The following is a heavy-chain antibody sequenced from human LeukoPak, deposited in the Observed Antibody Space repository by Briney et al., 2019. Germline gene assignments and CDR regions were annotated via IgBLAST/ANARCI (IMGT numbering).Heavy chain of an antibody. V-gene: IGHV1-2*02. D-gene: IGHD5-12*01. CDR2: INPNSGGT. J-gene: IGHJ4*02. CDR3: AREVRSGYDWTFDY. Sequence: ASVKVSCKASGYTFTGYYMHWVRQAPGQGLEGMGWINPNSGGTNYAQKFQGRVTMTRDTSISTAYMELSRLRSDDTAVYYCAREVRSGYDWTFDYWGQGTLVTVSS. CDR1: GYTFTGYY.